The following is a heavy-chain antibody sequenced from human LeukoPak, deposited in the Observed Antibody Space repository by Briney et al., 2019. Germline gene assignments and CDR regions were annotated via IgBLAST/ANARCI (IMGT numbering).Heavy chain of an antibody. CDR1: GFTFSSYA. V-gene: IGHV3-23*01. CDR3: AKDQRAINYYYGMDV. J-gene: IGHJ6*02. D-gene: IGHD3-10*01. Sequence: GGSLRLSCAASGFTFSSYAMSWVRQAPGKGLEGVSASSGSGGSTYYADSVKGRFTISRDNSKKTLYLQMNSLRAEDTAVYYCAKDQRAINYYYGMDVWGQGTTVTVSS. CDR2: SSGSGGST.